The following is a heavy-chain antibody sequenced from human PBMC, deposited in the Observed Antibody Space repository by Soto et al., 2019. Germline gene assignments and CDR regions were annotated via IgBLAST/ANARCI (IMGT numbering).Heavy chain of an antibody. D-gene: IGHD6-19*01. CDR2: INSDGSST. J-gene: IGHJ4*02. Sequence: GGSLRLSCAASGFTFSNYWMHWVRQVPGKGLVWVSRINSDGSSTSYADSVKGRFTISRDNAKNTLYLQMNSLRAEDTAVYYCARDPAPSGWYDYWGQGALVTVSS. CDR3: ARDPAPSGWYDY. V-gene: IGHV3-74*01. CDR1: GFTFSNYW.